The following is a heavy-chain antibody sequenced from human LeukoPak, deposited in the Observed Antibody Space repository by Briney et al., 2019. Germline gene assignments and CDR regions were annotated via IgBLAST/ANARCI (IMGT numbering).Heavy chain of an antibody. Sequence: PSETLSLTCIVSGGSISSYYWSWIRQPPGKGLEWIGSIYYSGSTYYNPSLKSRVTISVDTSKNQFSLKLSSVTAADAAVYYCARHLIVRGSDYYLDYWGQGTLVTVSS. CDR3: ARHLIVRGSDYYLDY. D-gene: IGHD1-26*01. CDR1: GGSISSYY. V-gene: IGHV4-39*01. J-gene: IGHJ4*02. CDR2: IYYSGST.